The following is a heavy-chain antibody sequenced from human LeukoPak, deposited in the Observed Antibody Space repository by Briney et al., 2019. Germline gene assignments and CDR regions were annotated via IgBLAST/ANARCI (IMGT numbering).Heavy chain of an antibody. D-gene: IGHD3-22*01. CDR1: GFTFSSYS. J-gene: IGHJ4*02. Sequence: GGSLRLSCAASGFTFSSYSMNWVRRAPGKGLEWVSYISSSSSTIYYADSVKGRFTISRDNAKNSLYLQMNSLRAEDTAVYYCARDFSDDSSGYYGELDYWGQGTLVTVSS. V-gene: IGHV3-48*01. CDR2: ISSSSSTI. CDR3: ARDFSDDSSGYYGELDY.